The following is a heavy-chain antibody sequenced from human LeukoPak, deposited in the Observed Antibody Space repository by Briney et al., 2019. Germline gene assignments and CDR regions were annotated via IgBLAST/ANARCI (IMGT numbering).Heavy chain of an antibody. CDR1: GGSISSSYY. CDR2: IYYSGST. CDR3: ARGGGLNYYYYYMDV. J-gene: IGHJ6*03. D-gene: IGHD3-16*01. V-gene: IGHV4-61*01. Sequence: PSETLSLTCAVSGGSISSSYYWSWIRQPPGKGLEWIGYIYYSGSTNYNPSLKSRVTISVDTSKNQFSLKLSSVTAADTAVYYCARGGGLNYYYYYMDVWGKGTTVTISS.